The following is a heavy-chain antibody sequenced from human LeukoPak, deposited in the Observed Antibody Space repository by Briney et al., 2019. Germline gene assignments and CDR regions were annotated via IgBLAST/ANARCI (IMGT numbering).Heavy chain of an antibody. D-gene: IGHD6-19*01. Sequence: PSETLSLTCTVSGGSISSGDYYWSWIRQPPGKGLEWIGYIYYSGSTYYNPSPKSRVTISVDTSKDQFSLKLSSVTAADTAVYYCAREQAAVADFDYWGQGTLVTVSS. CDR1: GGSISSGDYY. CDR3: AREQAAVADFDY. CDR2: IYYSGST. V-gene: IGHV4-30-4*08. J-gene: IGHJ4*02.